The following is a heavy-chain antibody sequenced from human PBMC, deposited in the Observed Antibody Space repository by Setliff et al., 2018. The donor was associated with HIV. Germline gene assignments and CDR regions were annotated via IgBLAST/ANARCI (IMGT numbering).Heavy chain of an antibody. CDR3: ARGSAYYYGSGIDY. J-gene: IGHJ4*02. CDR1: GGSFSDYY. D-gene: IGHD3-10*01. Sequence: SETLSLTCALYGGSFSDYYWSWIRQPPGMGLEWIGEVNRGRGTNYNSSLKSRVTISIDTSRNQFSLTVSSVTAADTAVYYCARGSAYYYGSGIDYWGQGTLVTVSS. CDR2: VNRGRGT. V-gene: IGHV4-34*01.